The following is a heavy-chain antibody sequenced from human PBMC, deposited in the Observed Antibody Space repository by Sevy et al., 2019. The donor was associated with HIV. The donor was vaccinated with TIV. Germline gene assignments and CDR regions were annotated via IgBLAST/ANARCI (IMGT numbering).Heavy chain of an antibody. D-gene: IGHD6-6*01. V-gene: IGHV3-23*01. CDR1: GFTFSSNA. CDR2: ISGSGGST. CDR3: AKDIPRYSSSYSYYYYYGMDV. Sequence: GGSLRLSCAASGFTFSSNAMSWVHQAPGKGLEWVSAISGSGGSTYYADSGKGRFTISRDNSKNTLYLQMNSLRAEDTAVYYCAKDIPRYSSSYSYYYYYGMDVWGQGTTVTVSS. J-gene: IGHJ6*02.